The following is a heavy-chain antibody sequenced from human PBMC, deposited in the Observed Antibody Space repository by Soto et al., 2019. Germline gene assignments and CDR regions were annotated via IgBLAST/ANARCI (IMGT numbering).Heavy chain of an antibody. CDR3: ARGYYDSSPKQRGFDY. Sequence: SETLSLTCAVYGGSFSGYYWSWIRQPPGKGLEWIGEINHSGSTNYNPSLKSRVTISVDTSKNQFSLKLSSVTAADTAVYYCARGYYDSSPKQRGFDYWGQGTLVTVSS. CDR1: GGSFSGYY. J-gene: IGHJ4*02. CDR2: INHSGST. V-gene: IGHV4-34*01. D-gene: IGHD3-22*01.